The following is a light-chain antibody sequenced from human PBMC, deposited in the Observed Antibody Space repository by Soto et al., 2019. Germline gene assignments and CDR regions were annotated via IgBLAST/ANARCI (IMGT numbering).Light chain of an antibody. CDR3: SSYTSSSTNV. J-gene: IGLJ1*01. V-gene: IGLV2-14*01. Sequence: QSVLTQPASVSGSPGQSITISCTGTSSDVGAYNYVSWYQQHPGKAPKLMIYDVSNRPSGVSNRFSGSKSGNTASLTISGLHAEDEADYYCSSYTSSSTNVFGTGTKVTVL. CDR1: SSDVGAYNY. CDR2: DVS.